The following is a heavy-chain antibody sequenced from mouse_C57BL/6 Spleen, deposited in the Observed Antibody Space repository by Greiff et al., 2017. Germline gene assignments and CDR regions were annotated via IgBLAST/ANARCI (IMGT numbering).Heavy chain of an antibody. CDR2: IYPGSGST. D-gene: IGHD1-1*02. CDR1: GYTFTSYW. J-gene: IGHJ1*03. V-gene: IGHV1-55*01. Sequence: QVQLQQPGAELVKPGASVKMSCKASGYTFTSYWITWMKQRPGQGLEWIGDIYPGSGSTNYNEKFKSKATLTVDTSSSTAYMKLSSLTYEDSAVYYCARGGGCYDWYFDVWGTGTTVTVSS. CDR3: ARGGGCYDWYFDV.